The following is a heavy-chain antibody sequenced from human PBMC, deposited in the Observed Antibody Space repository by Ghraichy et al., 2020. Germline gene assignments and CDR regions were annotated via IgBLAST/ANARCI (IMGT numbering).Heavy chain of an antibody. CDR1: GYNFFSSY. CDR2: INPSGGGT. Sequence: ASVKVSCRASGYNFFSSYMHWVRQAPGQGLEWMGMINPSGGGTIYAQNFQGRVTMTSDTSTSTVYMDLSSLRSEDTAVYYCARVSTANLFDYWGQGILVTVSS. V-gene: IGHV1-46*01. J-gene: IGHJ4*02. CDR3: ARVSTANLFDY. D-gene: IGHD3-3*02.